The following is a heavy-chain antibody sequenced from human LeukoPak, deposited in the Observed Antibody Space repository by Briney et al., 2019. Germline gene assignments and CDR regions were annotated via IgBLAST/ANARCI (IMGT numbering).Heavy chain of an antibody. V-gene: IGHV3-13*01. Sequence: QTGGSLRLSCAASGFTCSSYDIHWVRQATGKGLEWVSAIGTAGDTYYPGCVKGRFTISRENAKNSLYLQMNSLRAGDTAVYYCTRGLGSSFDYWGQGTLVTVSS. CDR3: TRGLGSSFDY. CDR2: IGTAGDT. CDR1: GFTCSSYD. J-gene: IGHJ4*02. D-gene: IGHD6-6*01.